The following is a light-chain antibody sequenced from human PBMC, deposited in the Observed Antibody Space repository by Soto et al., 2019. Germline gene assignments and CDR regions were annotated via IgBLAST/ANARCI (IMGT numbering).Light chain of an antibody. V-gene: IGKV1-9*01. Sequence: DIQLTQSPSSLSASVGDRVTITCRVSQDINSYLAWYQQKPGKAPKLLIYAASTLQSGVPSRFSGSGSGTDFTLTISCLQSEDFATYYCQQYYSYPLTFGPGTKVDIK. J-gene: IGKJ3*01. CDR1: QDINSY. CDR2: AAS. CDR3: QQYYSYPLT.